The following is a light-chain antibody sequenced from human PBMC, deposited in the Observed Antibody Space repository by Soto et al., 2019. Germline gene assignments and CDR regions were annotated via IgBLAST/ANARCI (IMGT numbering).Light chain of an antibody. J-gene: IGKJ4*01. CDR3: QQYDDLPLT. Sequence: DLQMTQSPSSLSASVGDRVTITCQASQDISKYLNWYQQQLGKAPKLLIYAASNLETGVPSRFSGGGSGTDFTFTISSLQPEDFATYCCQQYDDLPLTFGGGTRVEIK. V-gene: IGKV1-33*01. CDR2: AAS. CDR1: QDISKY.